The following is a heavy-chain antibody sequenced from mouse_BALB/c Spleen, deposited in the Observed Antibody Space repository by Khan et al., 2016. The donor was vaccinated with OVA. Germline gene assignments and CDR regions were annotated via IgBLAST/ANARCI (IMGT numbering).Heavy chain of an antibody. V-gene: IGHV3-2*02. CDR3: SRSVTITTVVATDFDY. Sequence: EVQLQESGPGLVKPSQSLSLTCTVTGYSITSDYAWNWIRQFPGNKLEWMGYISYSGRTSYHPSLKSRISITRDTSKNQFSLQLNSVTTEDTATYYCSRSVTITTVVATDFDYWGQGTTLTVSS. D-gene: IGHD1-1*01. CDR1: GYSITSDYA. J-gene: IGHJ2*01. CDR2: ISYSGRT.